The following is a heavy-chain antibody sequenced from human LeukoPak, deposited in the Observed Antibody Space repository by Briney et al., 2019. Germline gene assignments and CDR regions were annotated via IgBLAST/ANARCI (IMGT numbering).Heavy chain of an antibody. D-gene: IGHD1-26*01. CDR1: GYTFTVYY. J-gene: IGHJ4*02. V-gene: IGHV1-2*02. Sequence: SVKVSYKASGYTFTVYYMHWVRQAPGQGLEWMGWINPNSGGTNYAQKFQGRVTMTRDTSISKAYMELSRLRSDDTAVYYCARDLLGELLYFDYWGQGTLVTVSS. CDR3: ARDLLGELLYFDY. CDR2: INPNSGGT.